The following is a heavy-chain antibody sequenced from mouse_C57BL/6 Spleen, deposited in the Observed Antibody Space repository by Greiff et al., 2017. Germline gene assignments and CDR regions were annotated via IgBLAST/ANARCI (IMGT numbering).Heavy chain of an antibody. Sequence: EVQVVESGGGLVKPGGSLKLSCAASGFTFSSYTMSWVRQTPEKRLEWVATISGGGGNTYYPDSVKGRFTLSRDNATNTPYLQMSSLRSEDTALYYCARPNYYGSRGAMDYWGQGTSVTVSS. D-gene: IGHD1-1*01. CDR2: ISGGGGNT. CDR1: GFTFSSYT. CDR3: ARPNYYGSRGAMDY. V-gene: IGHV5-9*01. J-gene: IGHJ4*01.